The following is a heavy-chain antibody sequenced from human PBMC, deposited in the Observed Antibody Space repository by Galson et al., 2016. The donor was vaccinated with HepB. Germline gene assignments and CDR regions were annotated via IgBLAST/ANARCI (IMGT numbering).Heavy chain of an antibody. J-gene: IGHJ6*02. V-gene: IGHV6-1*01. D-gene: IGHD1/OR15-1a*01. CDR2: TYYRSKWYN. CDR3: VEQRKGAPYGRDV. Sequence: CAISGDSVSSNSAAWNWIRQSPSRGLEWLGRTYYRSKWYNDHAVSVKSRVIVNPDTSKNQFSLQLNSLTPEDTAVYYCVEQRKGAPYGRDVWGQGTTVTVSS. CDR1: GDSVSSNSAA.